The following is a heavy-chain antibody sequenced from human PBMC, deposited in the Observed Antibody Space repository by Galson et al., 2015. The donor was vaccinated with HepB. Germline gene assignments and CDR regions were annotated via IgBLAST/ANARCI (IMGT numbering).Heavy chain of an antibody. Sequence: SLRLSCAASGFTFSSYGMHWVRQAPGKGLEWVAFIRYDGSNKYYADSVKGRFTISRDNSKNTLYLQMNSLRAEDTAVYYCAKDVSSSSPNWFDPWGQGTLVTVSS. J-gene: IGHJ5*02. CDR1: GFTFSSYG. D-gene: IGHD6-13*01. CDR3: AKDVSSSSPNWFDP. V-gene: IGHV3-30*02. CDR2: IRYDGSNK.